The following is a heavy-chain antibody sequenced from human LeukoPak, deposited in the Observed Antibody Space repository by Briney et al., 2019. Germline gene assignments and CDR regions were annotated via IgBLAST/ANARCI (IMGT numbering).Heavy chain of an antibody. CDR1: GYSFANDW. CDR3: ARRGSLGYCSSTSCFGFDY. D-gene: IGHD2-2*01. Sequence: KTGESLKTSCKGPGYSFANDWIGLVRQMPGKGVGWMGIIYPADSNTRYSPSFQGQVTISADKPIRTAYLQWSSLKASVTAMYYCARRGSLGYCSSTSCFGFDYWGEGSLVTVSS. J-gene: IGHJ4*02. V-gene: IGHV5-51*01. CDR2: IYPADSNT.